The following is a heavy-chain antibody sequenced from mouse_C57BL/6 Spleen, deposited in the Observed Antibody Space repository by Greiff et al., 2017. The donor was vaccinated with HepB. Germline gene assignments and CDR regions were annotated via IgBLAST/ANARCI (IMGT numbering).Heavy chain of an antibody. CDR1: GYTFTSYW. CDR2: IDPSDSET. V-gene: IGHV1-52*01. Sequence: QVQLQQPGAELVRPGSSVKLSCKASGYTFTSYWMHWVKQRPIQGLEWIGNIDPSDSETHYNQKFKDKATLTVDKPSSTAYMQLSSLTSEDSAVYYCARSGGLRSYWYFDVWGTGTTVTVSS. J-gene: IGHJ1*03. CDR3: ARSGGLRSYWYFDV. D-gene: IGHD2-4*01.